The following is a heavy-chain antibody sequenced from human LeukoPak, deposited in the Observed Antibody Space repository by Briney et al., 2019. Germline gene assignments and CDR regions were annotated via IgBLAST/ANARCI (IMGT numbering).Heavy chain of an antibody. V-gene: IGHV1-2*02. CDR1: GYTFTCYY. D-gene: IGHD1-26*01. J-gene: IGHJ6*03. CDR3: ARASSRYSGSYYYYYYMDV. Sequence: ASVKVSCKASGYTFTCYYMHWVRQAPGQGLEWMGWINPNSGGTNYAQKFQGRVTMTRDTSISTAYMELSRLRSDDTAVYYCARASSRYSGSYYYYYYMDVWGKGTTVTVSS. CDR2: INPNSGGT.